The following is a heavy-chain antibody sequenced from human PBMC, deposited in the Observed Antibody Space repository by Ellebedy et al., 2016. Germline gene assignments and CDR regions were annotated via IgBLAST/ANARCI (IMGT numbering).Heavy chain of an antibody. CDR3: AHIEGDYSSYC. D-gene: IGHD4-11*01. CDR2: IDTDGSGT. V-gene: IGHV3-74*01. CDR1: GFTFSSYW. Sequence: GESLKISCAASGFTFSSYWMHWVRQAPGKGLVWVSRIDTDGSGTTYADSVKGRFTISRDNSKNTLYLQMNSLRAEDTAIYYCAHIEGDYSSYCWGQGTLVTVSS. J-gene: IGHJ4*02.